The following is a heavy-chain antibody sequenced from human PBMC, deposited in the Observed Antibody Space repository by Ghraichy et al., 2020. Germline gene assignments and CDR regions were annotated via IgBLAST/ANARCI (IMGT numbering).Heavy chain of an antibody. CDR3: ARTLRDGYNEVFDY. CDR1: GYTFTSYD. CDR2: MNPNSGNT. D-gene: IGHD5-24*01. V-gene: IGHV1-8*03. J-gene: IGHJ4*02. Sequence: ASVKVSCKASGYTFTSYDINRVRQATGQGLEWMGWMNPNSGNTGYAQKFQGRVTITRNTSISTAYMELSSLSSVTAADTAVYYCARTLRDGYNEVFDYWGQGTLVTVSS.